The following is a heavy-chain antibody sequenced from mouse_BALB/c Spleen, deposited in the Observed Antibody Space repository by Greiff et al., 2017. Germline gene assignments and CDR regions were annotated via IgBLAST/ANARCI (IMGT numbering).Heavy chain of an antibody. V-gene: IGHV5-6*01. D-gene: IGHD2-3*01. J-gene: IGHJ4*01. CDR1: GFTFSSYG. CDR3: ASMTGDY. Sequence: EVKLMESGGDLVKPGGSLKLSCAASGFTFSSYGMSWVRQTPDKRLEWVATISSGGSYTYYPDSVKGRFTISRDNAKNTLYLQMSSLKSEDTAMYYCASMTGDYWGQGTSVTVSS. CDR2: ISSGGSYT.